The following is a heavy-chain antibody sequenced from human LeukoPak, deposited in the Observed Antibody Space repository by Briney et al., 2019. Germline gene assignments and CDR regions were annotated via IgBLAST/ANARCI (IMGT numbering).Heavy chain of an antibody. CDR3: ARVPLGYCSGGSCRLSDY. D-gene: IGHD2-15*01. J-gene: IGHJ4*02. CDR2: ISAYNGNT. Sequence: GASVKVSCKASGYTFTSYGISWVRQAPGQGLEWMGWISAYNGNTNYAQKLQGRVTMTTDTSTSTAYMELRSLRSGDTAVYYCARVPLGYCSGGSCRLSDYWGQGTLVTVSS. CDR1: GYTFTSYG. V-gene: IGHV1-18*01.